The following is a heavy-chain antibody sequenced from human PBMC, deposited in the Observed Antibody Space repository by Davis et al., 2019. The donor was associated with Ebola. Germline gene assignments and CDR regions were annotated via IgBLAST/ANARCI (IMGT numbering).Heavy chain of an antibody. CDR3: AKGEGGSYAYYFDY. D-gene: IGHD1-26*01. CDR2: ISGSGGST. J-gene: IGHJ4*02. CDR1: GFTFSSYA. V-gene: IGHV3-23*01. Sequence: GGSLRLSCAASGFTFSSYAMSWVRQAPGKGLEWVSAISGSGGSTYYADSVKGRFTISSDNSKNTLYLQMNSLRAEDTAVYYCAKGEGGSYAYYFDYWGQGTLVTVSS.